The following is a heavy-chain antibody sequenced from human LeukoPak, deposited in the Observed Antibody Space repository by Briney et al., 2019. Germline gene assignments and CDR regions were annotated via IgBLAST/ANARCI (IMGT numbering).Heavy chain of an antibody. CDR2: INPNSGGT. CDR3: ARDPQRLKYPGLYSSSSAPFDY. Sequence: PSASVKVSCKASGYTFTGYYMHWVRQAPGQGLEWMGWINPNSGGTNYAQKFQGRVTMTTDTSTSTAYMELRSLRSDDTAVYYCARDPQRLKYPGLYSSSSAPFDYWGQGTLVTVSS. J-gene: IGHJ4*02. D-gene: IGHD6-6*01. CDR1: GYTFTGYY. V-gene: IGHV1-2*02.